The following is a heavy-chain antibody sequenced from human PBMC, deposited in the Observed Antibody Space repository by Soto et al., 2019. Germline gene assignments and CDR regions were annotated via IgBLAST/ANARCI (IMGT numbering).Heavy chain of an antibody. CDR2: IIPILGIA. CDR1: GGTFSSYT. J-gene: IGHJ6*03. CDR3: ARDVAYGGDQHYYYYMDV. Sequence: QVQLVQSGAEVKKPGSSVKVSCKASGGTFSSYTISWVRQAPGQGLEWMGRIIPILGIANYAQKFQGRVTITADKSTSTAYMELSSLRSEDTAVYYCARDVAYGGDQHYYYYMDVWGKGTTVTVSS. D-gene: IGHD2-2*01. V-gene: IGHV1-69*08.